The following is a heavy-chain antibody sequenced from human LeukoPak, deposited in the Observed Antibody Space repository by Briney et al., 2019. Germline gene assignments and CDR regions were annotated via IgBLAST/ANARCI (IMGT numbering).Heavy chain of an antibody. D-gene: IGHD6-19*01. CDR3: ARGRWSAVAGTIYDY. Sequence: SETLSLTCTVSGGSISSYYWSWIRQPPGKGLEWIGCIYYSGSTNYNPSLKSRVTISVDTSKNQFSLKLSSVTAADTAVYYCARGRWSAVAGTIYDYWGQGTLVTVSS. CDR2: IYYSGST. J-gene: IGHJ4*02. V-gene: IGHV4-59*01. CDR1: GGSISSYY.